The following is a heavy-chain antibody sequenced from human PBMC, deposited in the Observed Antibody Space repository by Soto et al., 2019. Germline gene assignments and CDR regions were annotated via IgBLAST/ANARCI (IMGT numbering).Heavy chain of an antibody. Sequence: QLQLQESGPGLVKPSETLSLTCTVSGGSISSSSYYWGWIRQPPGKGLEWLGSIYYSGSTYYNPSLKSRVTISVDTSKNQFSLKLSSVTAADTAVYYCARHDYDFWSGYPNWFDPWGQGTLVTVSS. J-gene: IGHJ5*02. CDR2: IYYSGST. CDR3: ARHDYDFWSGYPNWFDP. CDR1: GGSISSSSYY. D-gene: IGHD3-3*01. V-gene: IGHV4-39*01.